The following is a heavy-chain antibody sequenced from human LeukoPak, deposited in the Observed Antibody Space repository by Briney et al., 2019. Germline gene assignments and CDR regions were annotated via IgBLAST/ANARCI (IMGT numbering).Heavy chain of an antibody. CDR1: GGSISSSSYY. V-gene: IGHV4-39*01. CDR3: ARLRYYVHY. J-gene: IGHJ4*02. CDR2: IYYSGST. Sequence: SETLSLTCTVSGGSISSSSYYWGWIRQPPGKGLEWIGSIYYSGSTYYNPSLKSRVTISVDTSKNQASLKLSSVTAADTAVYYCARLRYYVHYWGQGTLVTLSS. D-gene: IGHD3-10*01.